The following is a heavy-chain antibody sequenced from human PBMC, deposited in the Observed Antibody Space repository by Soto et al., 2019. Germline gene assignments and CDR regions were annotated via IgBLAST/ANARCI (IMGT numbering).Heavy chain of an antibody. Sequence: QVQLVESGGGVVQPGRSLRLSCAASGFTFSSYAMHWVRQAPGKGLEWVAVISYDGSNKYYADSVKGRFTISRDNSKNRLYLQMNSLRAEDTAVYYCARGVGAFDIWVQGTMVTVSS. CDR3: ARGVGAFDI. D-gene: IGHD1-26*01. V-gene: IGHV3-30-3*01. CDR2: ISYDGSNK. J-gene: IGHJ3*02. CDR1: GFTFSSYA.